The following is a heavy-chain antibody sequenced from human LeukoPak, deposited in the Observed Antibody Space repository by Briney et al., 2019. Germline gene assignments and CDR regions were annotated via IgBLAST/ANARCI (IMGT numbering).Heavy chain of an antibody. D-gene: IGHD4-17*01. V-gene: IGHV4-59*08. CDR3: ARAGGAPHGDYKFDF. CDR1: GGSINTYY. J-gene: IGHJ4*02. CDR2: IYSSGST. Sequence: PSETLSLTCTVSGGSINTYYWGWIRQPSGKGLEWIGNIYSSGSTNYNPSLKSRVTISVDASKNQFSLELTSVTATDTAIYYCARAGGAPHGDYKFDFWGQGILVTVSS.